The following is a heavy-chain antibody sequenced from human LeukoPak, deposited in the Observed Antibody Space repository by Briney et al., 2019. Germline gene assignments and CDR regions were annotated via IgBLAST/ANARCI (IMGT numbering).Heavy chain of an antibody. J-gene: IGHJ4*02. CDR3: AAREMAVSYYFDY. CDR2: IVVGSGNT. V-gene: IGHV1-58*02. D-gene: IGHD5-24*01. Sequence: PGTSVKVSCKASGFTFTSSAMQWVRQARGQRLEWIGWIVVGSGNTNYAQKFQERVTITRDMPTSTVYMELSSLRSEGTAVYYCAAREMAVSYYFDYWGQGTLVTVSS. CDR1: GFTFTSSA.